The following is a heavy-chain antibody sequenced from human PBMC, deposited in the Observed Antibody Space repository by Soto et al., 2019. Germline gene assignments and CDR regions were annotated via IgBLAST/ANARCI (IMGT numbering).Heavy chain of an antibody. CDR3: AHRRNYDGSWNEGVFDY. CDR1: GFSLTSRPVG. J-gene: IGHJ4*02. CDR2: IYWDDDK. Sequence: QITLKESGPTLVKPTQPLTLTCTFSGFSLTSRPVGVGWVRQPPGKALEWLAFIYWDDDKRYSPSLRSTLTVTKDACKNQMVLTLTNMDPVDTATYYCAHRRNYDGSWNEGVFDYWGQGILVTVSS. D-gene: IGHD3-16*01. V-gene: IGHV2-5*02.